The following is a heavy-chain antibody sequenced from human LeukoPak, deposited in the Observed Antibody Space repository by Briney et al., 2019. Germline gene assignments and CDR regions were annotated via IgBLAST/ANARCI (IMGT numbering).Heavy chain of an antibody. CDR1: GGTFPNYA. V-gene: IGHV1-69*05. Sequence: SVKVSCKASGGTFPNYAINWVRQAPGRGLEWMRGIIPRFGSANYAEKFQGRVMITTDDSTTTAYMVVSGRRSDDTAVYYCVSSVWWELFVSFDYWGQGTLVTVSS. J-gene: IGHJ4*02. CDR3: VSSVWWELFVSFDY. CDR2: IIPRFGSA. D-gene: IGHD1-26*01.